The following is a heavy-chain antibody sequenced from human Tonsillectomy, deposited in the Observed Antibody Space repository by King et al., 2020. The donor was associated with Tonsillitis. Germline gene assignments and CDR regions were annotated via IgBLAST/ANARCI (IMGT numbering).Heavy chain of an antibody. CDR1: GFTFSSYA. Sequence: VQLVESGGGLVQPGGSLRLSCAASGFTFSSYAMSWFRQAPGKGLEWVSAISGSGGSTYYADSVKGRFTISRDNSKNQLYLQMNSLRAEDTAVYYCAKEIVGATTWYYGMDVWGQGTTVTVSS. CDR2: ISGSGGST. V-gene: IGHV3-23*04. D-gene: IGHD1-26*01. J-gene: IGHJ6*02. CDR3: AKEIVGATTWYYGMDV.